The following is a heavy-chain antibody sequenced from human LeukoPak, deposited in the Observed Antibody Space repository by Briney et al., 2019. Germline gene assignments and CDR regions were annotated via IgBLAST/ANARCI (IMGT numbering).Heavy chain of an antibody. CDR1: GFTFGAYW. CDR3: ARHIVGEQNFDY. CDR2: IKDDGSAQ. V-gene: IGHV3-7*01. D-gene: IGHD3-16*02. J-gene: IGHJ4*02. Sequence: GGSLRLPCAASGFTFGAYWMRWFRQAPGKGPEWVASIKDDGSAQFYVDSLEGRFTISRDNAKNTLYLQMDTMRVEDTAVYYCARHIVGEQNFDYWSQGTLVTVSS.